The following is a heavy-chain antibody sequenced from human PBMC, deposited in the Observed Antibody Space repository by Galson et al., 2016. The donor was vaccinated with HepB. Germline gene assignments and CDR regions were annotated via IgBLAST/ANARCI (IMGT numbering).Heavy chain of an antibody. CDR2: ISSSSSYI. CDR1: GFTFSSYS. CDR3: ARGDIVGAIFDY. J-gene: IGHJ4*02. Sequence: SLRLSCAASGFTFSSYSMHWVRQAPGKGLEWASSISSSSSYIYYADSVKGRFTISRDNAKNSLYLQMNSLRAEDTAVYYCARGDIVGAIFDYWGQGTLVTVSS. D-gene: IGHD1-26*01. V-gene: IGHV3-21*01.